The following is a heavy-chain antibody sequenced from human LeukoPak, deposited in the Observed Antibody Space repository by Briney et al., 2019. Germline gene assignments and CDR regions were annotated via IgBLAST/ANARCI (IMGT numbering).Heavy chain of an antibody. CDR2: ISGSGGST. Sequence: GGSLRLSCAASGFTFSSYAMSWVRQAPGKGLEWVSAISGSGGSTYYADSVKGRFTISRDNSKNTLYLQMNSLRVEDTALYYCAKFRQPLGFVNQAFDYWGQGTPVTVSS. CDR3: AKFRQPLGFVNQAFDY. J-gene: IGHJ4*02. D-gene: IGHD1-14*01. CDR1: GFTFSSYA. V-gene: IGHV3-23*01.